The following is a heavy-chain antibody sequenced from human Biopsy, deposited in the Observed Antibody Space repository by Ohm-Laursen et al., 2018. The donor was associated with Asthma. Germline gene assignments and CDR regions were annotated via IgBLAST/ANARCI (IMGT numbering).Heavy chain of an antibody. V-gene: IGHV3-30*03. J-gene: IGHJ6*02. Sequence: SLRLSCTASGFTFSTYGMHWVRQAPGKGLEWVAVISYDGFNKDYGDSVKGRFTISRDNSKNTLYLQMNSLRAEDTAVYYCARDKPSHIDYYYGMDVWGQGTTVTVSS. CDR2: ISYDGFNK. CDR1: GFTFSTYG. CDR3: ARDKPSHIDYYYGMDV.